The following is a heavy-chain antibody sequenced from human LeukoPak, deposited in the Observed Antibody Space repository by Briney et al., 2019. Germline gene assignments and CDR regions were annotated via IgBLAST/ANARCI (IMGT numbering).Heavy chain of an antibody. CDR3: ARGSAVITFGGVIARAFDY. CDR2: IYYSGST. D-gene: IGHD3-16*02. Sequence: SETLSLTCTVSGGSISSGDYYWSWIRQPPGKGREWIGYIYYSGSTYYNPSLKSRVTISVDTSKNQFSLKLSSVTAADTAVYYCARGSAVITFGGVIARAFDYWGQGTLVTVSS. J-gene: IGHJ4*02. V-gene: IGHV4-30-4*08. CDR1: GGSISSGDYY.